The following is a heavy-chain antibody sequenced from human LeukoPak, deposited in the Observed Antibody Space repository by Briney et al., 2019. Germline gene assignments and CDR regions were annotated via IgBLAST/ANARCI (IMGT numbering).Heavy chain of an antibody. D-gene: IGHD3-22*01. J-gene: IGHJ4*02. CDR3: ARISRYNYDFDY. Sequence: SGPTLVNPTETLTLTCTVSGFSLSNAKVGVSWVRQPPGKALEWLAHIFSNDEKSYNTSLKSGLTISKDTSKSQVVLTMTNMDPVDTATYYCARISRYNYDFDYWGQGTLVTVSS. CDR2: IFSNDEK. CDR1: GFSLSNAKVG. V-gene: IGHV2-26*01.